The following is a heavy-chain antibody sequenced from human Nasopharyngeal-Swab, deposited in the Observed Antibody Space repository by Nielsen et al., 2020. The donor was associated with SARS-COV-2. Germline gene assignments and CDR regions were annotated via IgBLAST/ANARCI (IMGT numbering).Heavy chain of an antibody. D-gene: IGHD5-12*01. V-gene: IGHV3-21*01. CDR2: VSSTSAHI. J-gene: IGHJ5*01. CDR3: ARDPSGGYAYARFDL. Sequence: GGSLRLSCEASGFTFSNYIMHWVRQAPGKGLEWVSWVSSTSAHIYYADLVKGRFTISRDNAKNSLYLQMNSLRAEDTAVYYCARDPSGGYAYARFDLWGQGTLVTVSS. CDR1: GFTFSNYI.